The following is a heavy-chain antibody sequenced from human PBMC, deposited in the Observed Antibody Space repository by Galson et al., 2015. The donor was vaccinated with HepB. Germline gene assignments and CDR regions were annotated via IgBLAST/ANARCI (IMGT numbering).Heavy chain of an antibody. CDR2: ISSSSSYI. V-gene: IGHV3-21*01. D-gene: IGHD5-18*01. Sequence: SLRLSCAASGFTFSSYSMNWVRQAPGKGLEWVSSISSSSSYIYYADSVKGRFTISRDNAKNSLYLQMNSLRAEDTAVYYCARDLDLGVYSYGPYYFDYWGQGTLVTVSS. J-gene: IGHJ4*02. CDR1: GFTFSSYS. CDR3: ARDLDLGVYSYGPYYFDY.